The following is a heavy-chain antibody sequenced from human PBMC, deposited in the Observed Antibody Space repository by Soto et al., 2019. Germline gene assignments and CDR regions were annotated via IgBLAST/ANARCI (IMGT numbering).Heavy chain of an antibody. Sequence: QVQLVQSGAEVKKPGSSVKVSCKASGGTFSSHVFNWVRQAPGQGLEWMGGIMPIIGTATYAQKFQGRVTMTADEPTSTAYSELSSLSSEDTAVYYCARDLEFRDGNISHLDYWGQGTLVTVSS. CDR1: GGTFSSHV. V-gene: IGHV1-69*01. D-gene: IGHD3-10*01. CDR3: ARDLEFRDGNISHLDY. CDR2: IMPIIGTA. J-gene: IGHJ4*02.